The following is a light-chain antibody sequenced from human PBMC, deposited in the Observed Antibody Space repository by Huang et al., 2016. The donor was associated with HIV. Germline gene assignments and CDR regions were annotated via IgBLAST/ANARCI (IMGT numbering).Light chain of an antibody. V-gene: IGKV3-11*01. CDR2: GAS. Sequence: ELVLTQSPDTLSLSPGERATLSCRASQFVDTYLAWYQQKPGQAPRLLIYGASNRAAVIPARFSGIGSGTDFTLTISSLEPEDFAVYYCQQRSNWPPITFGQGTRLEIK. J-gene: IGKJ5*01. CDR1: QFVDTY. CDR3: QQRSNWPPIT.